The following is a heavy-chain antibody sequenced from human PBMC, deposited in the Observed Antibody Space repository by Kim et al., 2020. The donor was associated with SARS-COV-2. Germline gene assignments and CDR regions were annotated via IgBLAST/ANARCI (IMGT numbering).Heavy chain of an antibody. J-gene: IGHJ6*02. CDR1: GFTFSSYS. CDR3: ARGGGSSSSYGMDV. D-gene: IGHD6-13*01. CDR2: ISGSSSSI. Sequence: GGSLRLSCAASGFTFSSYSMNWVRQAPGKGLEWVSYISGSSSSIKYADSVKGRFTISRDNAKNSLYLQMNSLRVEDTAVYYCARGGGSSSSYGMDVWGQGTTVTVSS. V-gene: IGHV3-48*04.